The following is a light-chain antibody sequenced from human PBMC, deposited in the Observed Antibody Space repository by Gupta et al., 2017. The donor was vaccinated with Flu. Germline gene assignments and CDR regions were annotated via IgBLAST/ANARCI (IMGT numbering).Light chain of an antibody. CDR2: GAS. CDR3: QQAKSYPLT. Sequence: DIQMTQSPSSLSASFGDRVTITCRASQDIRNSLVWFQQKPGNAPKSLMYGASTLQSGVPSRFSGSGSGTEFTLTIRSLQPEDSAMYYCQQAKSYPLTFGQGTRLEIK. CDR1: QDIRNS. J-gene: IGKJ5*01. V-gene: IGKV1-16*01.